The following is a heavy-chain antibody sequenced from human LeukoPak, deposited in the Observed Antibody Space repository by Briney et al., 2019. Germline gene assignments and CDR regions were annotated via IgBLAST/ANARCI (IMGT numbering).Heavy chain of an antibody. J-gene: IGHJ4*02. D-gene: IGHD3-3*01. V-gene: IGHV1-8*03. CDR3: AASSKGDFWSGYKLDY. CDR2: MNPNSGNT. CDR1: GYTFTSYD. Sequence: ASVKVSCKASGYTFTSYDINWVRQATGQGLEWMGWMNPNSGNTGYAQKFQGRVTITRNTSISTAYMELSSLRSEDTAVYYCAASSKGDFWSGYKLDYWGQGTLVTVSS.